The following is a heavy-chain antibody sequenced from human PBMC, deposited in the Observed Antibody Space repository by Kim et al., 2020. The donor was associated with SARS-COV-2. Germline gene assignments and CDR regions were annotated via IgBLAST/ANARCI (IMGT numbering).Heavy chain of an antibody. D-gene: IGHD3-22*01. CDR2: INTNTGNP. V-gene: IGHV7-4-1*02. J-gene: IGHJ4*02. CDR1: GYTFSSYG. Sequence: SVKVSCKASGYTFSSYGMNWVRQAPGQGLEWMGWINTNTGNPTYAQGFTGRFVFSLDTSVSTAYLQISSLKAEDTAVSFCARQVYDSSSYRQGFEYWGQGSVATVSS. CDR3: ARQVYDSSSYRQGFEY.